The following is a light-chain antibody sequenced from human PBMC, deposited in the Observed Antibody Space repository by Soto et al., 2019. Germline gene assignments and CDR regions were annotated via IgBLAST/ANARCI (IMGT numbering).Light chain of an antibody. CDR3: ATWDDSLNGPV. Sequence: QSVLTQPPSVSEAPRQRVTISCSGSSSNIGSNAVHWYQQLPGKAPKLLIYYDDLVPSGVSDRFSGSKSGTSASLAISGVHSEDEGDYYCATWDDSLNGPVFGGGTKLTVL. J-gene: IGLJ2*01. V-gene: IGLV1-36*01. CDR1: SSNIGSNA. CDR2: YDD.